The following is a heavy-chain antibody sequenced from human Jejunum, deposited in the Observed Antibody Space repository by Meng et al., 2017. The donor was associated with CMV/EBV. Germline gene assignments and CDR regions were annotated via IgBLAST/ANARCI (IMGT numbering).Heavy chain of an antibody. J-gene: IGHJ4*02. V-gene: IGHV4-59*03. CDR1: ISSYY. D-gene: IGHD2-2*01. Sequence: ISSYYWNWIRQPPGKGLEWIGVIYHSGSTNYNPSLQSRVAMSVDTSRNQFSLKLTSVTAADTAVYYCAGIQYSSTTTARLVSYSAFWGQGTLVTVSS. CDR3: AGIQYSSTTTARLVSYSAF. CDR2: IYHSGST.